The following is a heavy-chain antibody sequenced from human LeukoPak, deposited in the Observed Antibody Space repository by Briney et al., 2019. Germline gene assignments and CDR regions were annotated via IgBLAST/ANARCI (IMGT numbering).Heavy chain of an antibody. J-gene: IGHJ5*02. Sequence: PSETLSLTCTVSGGSISSSSYYWGWIRQPPGKGLEWIGSIYYSGSTYYNPSLKSRVTISVDTSKNQFSLKLSSVTAADTAVYYCARYWAENWFDPWGQGTLVTVSS. D-gene: IGHD1-14*01. CDR3: ARYWAENWFDP. CDR1: GGSISSSSYY. V-gene: IGHV4-39*07. CDR2: IYYSGST.